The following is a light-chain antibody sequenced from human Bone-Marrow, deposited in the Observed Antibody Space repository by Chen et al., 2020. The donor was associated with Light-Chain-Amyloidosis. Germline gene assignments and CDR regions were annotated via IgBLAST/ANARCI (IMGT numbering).Light chain of an antibody. CDR1: SSDIGTYSL. CDR3: CSYAGSNTFL. J-gene: IGLJ2*01. Sequence: QSALTQPASVSGSPGQSITISCTGTSSDIGTYSLVSWYPHHPGKAPKLMIYGVTKRPSGVSDRVSGSRSGNTASLTISGHQAEDEADYYCCSYAGSNTFLFGGGTKLTVL. V-gene: IGLV2-23*02. CDR2: GVT.